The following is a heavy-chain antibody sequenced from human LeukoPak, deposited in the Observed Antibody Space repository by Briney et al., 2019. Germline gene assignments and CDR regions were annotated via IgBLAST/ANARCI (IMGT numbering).Heavy chain of an antibody. J-gene: IGHJ4*02. CDR1: GFTFSSYE. D-gene: IGHD1-26*01. V-gene: IGHV3-48*03. Sequence: GGSLRLSCAASGFTFSSYEMNWVRQAPGKGLEWVSYISSSGSTIYYADSVKGRFTISRDNAKNSLYLQMNSLRAGDTAVYYCARVARARVGATMVFDYWGQGTLVTVSS. CDR2: ISSSGSTI. CDR3: ARVARARVGATMVFDY.